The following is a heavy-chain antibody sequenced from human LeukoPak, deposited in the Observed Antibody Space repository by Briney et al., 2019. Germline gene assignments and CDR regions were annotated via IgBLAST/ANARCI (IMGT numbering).Heavy chain of an antibody. V-gene: IGHV4-59*01. CDR2: IYSSGAT. J-gene: IGHJ4*02. Sequence: SETLSLTCTVSGGSISGYYWSWIRQPPGKGLQWIGYIYSSGATNYNPSLNSRVTISVDTSKNQFSLKLSSVTAADTAVYYCARGAVAAHVHDYWGQGTLVTVSS. CDR1: GGSISGYY. D-gene: IGHD6-19*01. CDR3: ARGAVAAHVHDY.